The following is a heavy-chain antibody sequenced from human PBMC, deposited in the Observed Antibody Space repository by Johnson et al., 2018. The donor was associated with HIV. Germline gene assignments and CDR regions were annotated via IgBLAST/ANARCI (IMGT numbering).Heavy chain of an antibody. V-gene: IGHV3-66*01. CDR1: GLNVSGHY. CDR2: IYSGGLT. CDR3: AGAVVVVSWGGDDAFDL. J-gene: IGHJ3*01. D-gene: IGHD3-22*01. Sequence: MLLVESGGGLAQPGGSLRLSCAASGLNVSGHYLSWVRQSPGKGQEWVSVIYSGGLTYYAHSVKGRLTISRDNAKNTLYLQMNSLRAEDTAVYYCAGAVVVVSWGGDDAFDLWGQGTMVTVSS.